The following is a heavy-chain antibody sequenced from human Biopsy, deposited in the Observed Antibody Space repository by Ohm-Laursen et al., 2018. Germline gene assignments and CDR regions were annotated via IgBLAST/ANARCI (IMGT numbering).Heavy chain of an antibody. CDR2: IYYSGST. D-gene: IGHD3-3*01. J-gene: IGHJ4*02. Sequence: GPLSLTCTVSGGSISSDYWSWIRQTPGKGLEWIGYIYYSGSTNYNPSLKSRVTISVDTSKNQFSLKLRSVTAADTAVYYCARQVDFWSGYVDYWGQGTLVAVSS. V-gene: IGHV4-59*08. CDR1: GGSISSDY. CDR3: ARQVDFWSGYVDY.